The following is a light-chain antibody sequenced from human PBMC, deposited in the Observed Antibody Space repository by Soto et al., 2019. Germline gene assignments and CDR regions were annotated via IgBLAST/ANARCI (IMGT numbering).Light chain of an antibody. J-gene: IGKJ1*01. V-gene: IGKV1-39*01. CDR2: AAS. CDR3: QQSYSFPWT. Sequence: DLQMTQSPSSLSASVGDRVTMTCRASQSISNYLNWYQQKPGKAPRILIYAASSLQSGVPSRFSGSGSETHFTLTISSLQPEDFATYYCQQSYSFPWTFGPGTKVDIK. CDR1: QSISNY.